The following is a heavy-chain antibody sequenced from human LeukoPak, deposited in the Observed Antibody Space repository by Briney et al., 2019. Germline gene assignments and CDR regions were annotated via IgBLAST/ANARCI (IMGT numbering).Heavy chain of an antibody. Sequence: GGSLRLSCAASGFTFSSYAMSWVRQAPGKGLEWVSAISGSGGSTYYADSVKGRFTISKDNSKNTLYLQMNSLRAEDTAVYYCAKNPYYYGSPPTDYWGQGTLVTVSS. J-gene: IGHJ4*02. V-gene: IGHV3-23*01. CDR1: GFTFSSYA. CDR3: AKNPYYYGSPPTDY. D-gene: IGHD3-10*01. CDR2: ISGSGGST.